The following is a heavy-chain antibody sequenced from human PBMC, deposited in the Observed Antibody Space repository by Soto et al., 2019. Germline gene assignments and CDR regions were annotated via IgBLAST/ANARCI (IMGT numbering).Heavy chain of an antibody. CDR3: AAYRRGEGGRGY. CDR2: DYSDSA. CDR1: GASVSSHH. J-gene: IGHJ4*02. D-gene: IGHD6-19*01. V-gene: IGHV4-59*08. Sequence: QVQLQESGPGVVKPSETLSLTCTVYGASVSSHHWTWIRQPPGKGLEWIGDYSDSARYSPSLKSQAPISADTSKNQFSLNLSSVTAAATAVYYCAAYRRGEGGRGYWGQGTLVTVSS.